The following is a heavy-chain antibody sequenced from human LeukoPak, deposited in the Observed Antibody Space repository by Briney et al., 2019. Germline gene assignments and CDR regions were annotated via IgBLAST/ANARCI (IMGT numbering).Heavy chain of an antibody. Sequence: GSSVKVSCKASGGTFSSYAISWVRQAPGQGLEWMGGIIPMFGTANYAQKFQGRVTITADESTSTAYMELSSLRSEDTAVYYCARDLNWGGVYYFDYWGQGTLVTVSS. CDR3: ARDLNWGGVYYFDY. CDR2: IIPMFGTA. V-gene: IGHV1-69*01. D-gene: IGHD7-27*01. J-gene: IGHJ4*02. CDR1: GGTFSSYA.